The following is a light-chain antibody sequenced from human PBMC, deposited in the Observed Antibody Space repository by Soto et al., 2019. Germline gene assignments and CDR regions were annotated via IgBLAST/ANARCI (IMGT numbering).Light chain of an antibody. CDR3: CSHSTGSTRYV. CDR1: SSDVDTYNY. J-gene: IGLJ1*01. V-gene: IGLV2-14*03. Sequence: LTQPASVSGSPGQSITISCSGISSDVDTYNYVSWYQLHPGKAPKVVIYDVSSRPSGVSNRFSGSRSGNTASLTISGFQAEDEAHYYCCSHSTGSTRYVSGTGTKVTVL. CDR2: DVS.